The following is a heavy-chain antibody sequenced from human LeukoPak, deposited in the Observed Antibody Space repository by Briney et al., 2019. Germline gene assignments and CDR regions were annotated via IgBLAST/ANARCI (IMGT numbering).Heavy chain of an antibody. J-gene: IGHJ6*04. CDR2: ISSSGSTI. D-gene: IGHD2-2*02. CDR1: GFTFSSYE. CDR3: ARGDDIVVVPAAIVYYYYGMDV. Sequence: QPGGSLRLSCAASGFTFSSYEMNWVRQAPGKGLEWVSYISSSGSTIYYADSVKGRLTISRDNAKNSLYLQMNSLRAEDTAVYYCARGDDIVVVPAAIVYYYYGMDVWGKGTTVTVSS. V-gene: IGHV3-48*03.